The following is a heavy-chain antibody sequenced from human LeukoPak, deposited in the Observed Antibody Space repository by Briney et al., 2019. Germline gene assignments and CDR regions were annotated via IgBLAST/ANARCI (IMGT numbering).Heavy chain of an antibody. V-gene: IGHV3-30*01. D-gene: IGHD5-18*01. Sequence: PGXXLXGXAVISYDGSNKYYADSVKGRFTISRDNSKNTLYLQMNSLRAEDTAVYYCARGFLGYSYGYFDYWGQGTLXTVSS. CDR2: ISYDGSNK. J-gene: IGHJ4*02. CDR3: ARGFLGYSYGYFDY.